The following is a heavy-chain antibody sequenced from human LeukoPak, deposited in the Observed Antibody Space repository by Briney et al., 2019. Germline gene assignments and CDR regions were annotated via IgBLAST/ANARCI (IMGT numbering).Heavy chain of an antibody. CDR1: GYSFTSNW. J-gene: IGHJ3*02. D-gene: IGHD2-2*01. V-gene: IGHV5-51*01. CDR3: ARHSTRCWDAFDI. Sequence: GESLKISCRGSGYSFTSNWIDCVRQMPGKGLEWMGIIYPGDSDTRYNPSFQGQVNISADKSISTAYLQWSNLKASDTAMYYCARHSTRCWDAFDIWGQGTMVTVSS. CDR2: IYPGDSDT.